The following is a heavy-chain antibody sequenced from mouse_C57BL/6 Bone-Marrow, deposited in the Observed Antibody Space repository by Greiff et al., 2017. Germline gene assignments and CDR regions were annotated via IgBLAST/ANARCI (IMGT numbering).Heavy chain of an antibody. Sequence: EVMLVESGGGLVQPGGSLTLSCAASGFTFSDYYMYWVRQTPEQRLEWVAYISTGGGSTYYPDTVKCRFAFFSDNAKNTLYLQMSRLKSEDTAMYYSASQYGYSWFAYWGQGALVTVSA. CDR3: ASQYGYSWFAY. D-gene: IGHD2-2*01. J-gene: IGHJ3*01. CDR2: ISTGGGST. V-gene: IGHV5-12*01. CDR1: GFTFSDYY.